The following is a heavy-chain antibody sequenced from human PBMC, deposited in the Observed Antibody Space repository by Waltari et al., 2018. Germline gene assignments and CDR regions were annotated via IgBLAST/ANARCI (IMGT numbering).Heavy chain of an antibody. J-gene: IGHJ4*02. V-gene: IGHV3-53*01. D-gene: IGHD6-19*01. CDR1: GFIVSSNY. CDR2: IYSGGST. Sequence: EVQLVESGGGLIQPGGSMRLSCAASGFIVSSNYMRWGRQAPGRGLEWVSLIYSGGSTYYADSVKGRFTISRDNSKNTLYLQMDSLSVEDTAVYYCARWQQWPVRAFDYWGQGTLVTVSS. CDR3: ARWQQWPVRAFDY.